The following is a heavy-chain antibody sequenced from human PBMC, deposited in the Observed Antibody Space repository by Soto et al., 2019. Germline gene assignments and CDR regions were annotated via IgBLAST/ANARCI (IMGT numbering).Heavy chain of an antibody. CDR1: GFTFSSYA. V-gene: IGHV3-30-3*01. CDR3: ARDIGGSYSGFDY. CDR2: ISYDGSNK. Sequence: PGGSLRLSCAASGFTFSSYAMHWVRQAPGKGLEWVAVISYDGSNKYYADSVKGRFTISRDNSKNTLYLQMNSLRAEDTAVYYCARDIGGSYSGFDYWGQGTLVTVSS. J-gene: IGHJ4*02. D-gene: IGHD1-26*01.